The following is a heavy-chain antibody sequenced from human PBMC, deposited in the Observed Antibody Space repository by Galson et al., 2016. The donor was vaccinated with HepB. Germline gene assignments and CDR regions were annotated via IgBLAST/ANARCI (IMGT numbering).Heavy chain of an antibody. CDR1: GESFSDHS. CDR3: ARGRPKGRVRSNYYYGVDV. J-gene: IGHJ6*02. Sequence: SETLSLTCAVYGESFSDHSWTWIRQPTGKGLEWIGEISQRGSANYNPSLESRVSISMDTSRNQFSLQLTSVTAADTAVYYCARGRPKGRVRSNYYYGVDVWGQGTTVTVSS. D-gene: IGHD3-10*01. CDR2: ISQRGSA. V-gene: IGHV4-34*01.